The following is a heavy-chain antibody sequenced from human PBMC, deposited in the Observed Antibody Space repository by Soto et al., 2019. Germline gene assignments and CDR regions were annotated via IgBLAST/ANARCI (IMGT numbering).Heavy chain of an antibody. D-gene: IGHD3-3*01. CDR1: GGSISSYY. Sequence: SETLSLTCTVSGGSISSYYWSWIRQPPGKGLEWIGYIYYSGSTNYNPSLKSRVTISVDTSKNRFSLKLSSVTAADTAVYYCARRYDFWSGYYGNWFDPWGQGTLVTVSS. J-gene: IGHJ5*02. CDR3: ARRYDFWSGYYGNWFDP. CDR2: IYYSGST. V-gene: IGHV4-59*01.